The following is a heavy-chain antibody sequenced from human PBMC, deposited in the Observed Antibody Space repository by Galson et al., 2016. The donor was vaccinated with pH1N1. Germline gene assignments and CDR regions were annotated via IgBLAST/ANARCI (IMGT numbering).Heavy chain of an antibody. V-gene: IGHV1-69*06. Sequence: SVKVSCKASGVIFNSYAINWVRQAPGRGLEWMGGIIAIFNTPNYAQDFQGRVTITADKPTTTVYLELSGLTSEDTAVYYCARARNYYGNEAFDIWGQGTMVIVSS. CDR1: GVIFNSYA. D-gene: IGHD3-22*01. CDR2: IIAIFNTP. CDR3: ARARNYYGNEAFDI. J-gene: IGHJ3*02.